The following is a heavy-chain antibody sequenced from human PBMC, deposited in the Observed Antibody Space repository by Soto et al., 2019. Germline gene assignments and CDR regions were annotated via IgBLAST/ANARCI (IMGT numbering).Heavy chain of an antibody. CDR2: IYHSGST. D-gene: IGHD3-3*01. Sequence: SETLSPTGAVSGSSISSGYSGGWVRQPPGKGLEWIGSIYHSGSTYYNPSLKSRVTISVDTSKNQFSLKLSSVTAADTAVYYCARDHTYYDFWSGYYRAYYFDYWGQGTLVTVSS. V-gene: IGHV4-38-2*02. CDR1: GSSISSGYS. CDR3: ARDHTYYDFWSGYYRAYYFDY. J-gene: IGHJ4*02.